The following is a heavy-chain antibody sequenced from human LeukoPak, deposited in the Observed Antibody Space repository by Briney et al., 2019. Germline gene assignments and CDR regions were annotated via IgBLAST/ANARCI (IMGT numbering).Heavy chain of an antibody. CDR2: IKQDGSEK. CDR1: GFTFSSYA. Sequence: GGSLRLSCAASGFTFSSYAMSWVRQAPGKGLEWVANIKQDGSEKYYVDSVKGRFTISRDNAKNSLDLQMNSLRAEDTAVYYCARGGSARFGFWGQGTLVTVSS. CDR3: ARGGSARFGF. V-gene: IGHV3-7*01. J-gene: IGHJ4*02. D-gene: IGHD2-15*01.